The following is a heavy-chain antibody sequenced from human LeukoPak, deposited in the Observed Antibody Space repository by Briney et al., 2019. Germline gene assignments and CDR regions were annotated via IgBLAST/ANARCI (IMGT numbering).Heavy chain of an antibody. CDR1: GGSFSGYY. Sequence: AETLSLTCAVYGGSFSGYYWSWIRQPPGKGLEWIGEINHSGSTNYNPSLKSRVTISVDTSKNQFSLKLSSVTAADTAVCYCARGMHSYGLAYWGQGTLVTVSS. CDR2: INHSGST. CDR3: ARGMHSYGLAY. V-gene: IGHV4-34*01. D-gene: IGHD5-18*01. J-gene: IGHJ4*02.